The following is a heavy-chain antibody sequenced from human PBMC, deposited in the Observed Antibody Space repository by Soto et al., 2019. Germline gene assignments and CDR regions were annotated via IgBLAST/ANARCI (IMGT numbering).Heavy chain of an antibody. V-gene: IGHV4-4*07. Sequence: PSETLSLTCTVSGGSISSYYWSWIRQPAGKGLEWIGRIYTSGSTNYNPSLKSRVTMSVDTSKNQFSLKLSSVTAADTAVYYCARDRVVVVAATRDSWFDPWGQGTLVTVS. CDR3: ARDRVVVVAATRDSWFDP. CDR2: IYTSGST. D-gene: IGHD2-15*01. J-gene: IGHJ5*02. CDR1: GGSISSYY.